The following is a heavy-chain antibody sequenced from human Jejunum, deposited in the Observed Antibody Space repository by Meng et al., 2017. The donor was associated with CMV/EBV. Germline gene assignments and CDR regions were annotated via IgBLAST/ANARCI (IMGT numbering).Heavy chain of an antibody. J-gene: IGHJ6*02. CDR3: ARDCSSTSCYMGGYYHYYGMDV. Sequence: WGWIRQPHVKRLEFIASIYHSGTTTYYNPSLKSRVTISVDTSKNWFSLKLTSVTAADTAIYYCARDCSSTSCYMGGYYHYYGMDVWGQGTTVTVSS. D-gene: IGHD2-2*01. V-gene: IGHV4-38-2*02. CDR2: IYHSGTT.